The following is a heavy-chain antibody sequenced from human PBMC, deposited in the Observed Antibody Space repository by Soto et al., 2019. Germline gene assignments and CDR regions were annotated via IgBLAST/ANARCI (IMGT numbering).Heavy chain of an antibody. J-gene: IGHJ4*02. CDR1: GGSISSYY. CDR2: IYYIGST. Sequence: SATLSLTCTVSGGSISSYYWSWIRQPPGKGLEWIGYIYYIGSTKYKPSLKSRVTISVDTSKNQFSLKLSSVTAADTAVYYCARVGGYSYVPKPLFDYLGKGTMVTGSS. CDR3: ARVGGYSYVPKPLFDY. D-gene: IGHD5-18*01. V-gene: IGHV4-59*01.